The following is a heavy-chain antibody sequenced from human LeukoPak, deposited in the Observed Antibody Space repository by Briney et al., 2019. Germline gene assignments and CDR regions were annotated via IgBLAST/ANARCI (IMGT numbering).Heavy chain of an antibody. CDR2: IKQDGSEK. CDR3: ARDRGFEYDDTGSFDY. J-gene: IGHJ4*02. D-gene: IGHD3-10*01. CDR1: GFTFSSYW. Sequence: GGSLRLSCAASGFTFSSYWMSWVRQAPGKGLEWVANIKQDGSEKYYVDSVKGRFTISRDNPENSLYLLMNSLRAEDTAVYFCARDRGFEYDDTGSFDYWGQGTLVTVSS. V-gene: IGHV3-7*01.